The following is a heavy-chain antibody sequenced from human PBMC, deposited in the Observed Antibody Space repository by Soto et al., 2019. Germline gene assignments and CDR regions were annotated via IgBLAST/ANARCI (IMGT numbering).Heavy chain of an antibody. J-gene: IGHJ6*02. D-gene: IGHD3-10*01. Sequence: PGGSLRLSCAASGFTFSSYGMHWVRQAPGKGLEWVAVIWYDGSNKYYADSVKGRFTISRDNSKNTLYLQMNSLRAEDTAVYYCAREGWPMVRGVKRVPVWGQGTTVTVSS. CDR3: AREGWPMVRGVKRVPV. CDR1: GFTFSSYG. CDR2: IWYDGSNK. V-gene: IGHV3-33*01.